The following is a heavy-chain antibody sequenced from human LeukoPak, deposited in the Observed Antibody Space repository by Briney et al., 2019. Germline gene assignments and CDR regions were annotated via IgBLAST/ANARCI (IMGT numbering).Heavy chain of an antibody. Sequence: GGSLRLSCAASGFTFNTYAMNWVRQAPGKGLEWISSISSNGNYIYYADSVKGRFTISRDNAKNSLYLQMNSLRAEDTAVYYCARVGDSGYCSSTSCYTDYWGQGTLVTVSS. CDR3: ARVGDSGYCSSTSCYTDY. J-gene: IGHJ4*02. V-gene: IGHV3-21*01. CDR1: GFTFNTYA. D-gene: IGHD2-2*02. CDR2: ISSNGNYI.